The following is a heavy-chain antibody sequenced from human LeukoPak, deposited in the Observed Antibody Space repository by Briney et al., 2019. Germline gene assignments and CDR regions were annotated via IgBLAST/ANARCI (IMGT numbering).Heavy chain of an antibody. Sequence: ASVKVSCKASGYTFTGYYMHWVRQAPGQGLEWMGWINPNSGGTNYAQKFRGRVTMTRDTSISTAYMELSRLRSDDTAVYYCARGQGAFYYGSGSYIPNWGQGTLVTVSS. D-gene: IGHD3-10*01. J-gene: IGHJ4*02. CDR2: INPNSGGT. CDR1: GYTFTGYY. CDR3: ARGQGAFYYGSGSYIPN. V-gene: IGHV1-2*02.